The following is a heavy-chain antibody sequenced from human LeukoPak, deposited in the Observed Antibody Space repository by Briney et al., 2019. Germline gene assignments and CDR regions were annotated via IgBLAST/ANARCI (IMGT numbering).Heavy chain of an antibody. D-gene: IGHD4-17*01. V-gene: IGHV4-38-2*02. CDR1: GYSISSGYY. CDR3: ARVAGWFSGDYTEYFDY. Sequence: SETLSLTCTVSGYSISSGYYWGWIRQPPGKGLEWIGSIYHSGSTYYNPSLTSRVTISVDTSKNQFSLKLSSVTAADTAVYYCARVAGWFSGDYTEYFDYWGQGTLVTVSS. J-gene: IGHJ4*02. CDR2: IYHSGST.